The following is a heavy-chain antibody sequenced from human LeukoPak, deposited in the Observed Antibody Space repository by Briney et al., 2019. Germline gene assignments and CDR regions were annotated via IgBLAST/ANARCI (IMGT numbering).Heavy chain of an antibody. V-gene: IGHV4-59*01. CDR2: IHYSGST. Sequence: SETLSLTCTVSGGAIRSYHWSWIRQPPGKGLEWIGYIHYSGSTNYNPSLKSRVTISVDTSKNQFSLKVTSVTAADTAVYYCARSLSSGWYGDYWGQGTLVTVSS. J-gene: IGHJ4*02. D-gene: IGHD6-19*01. CDR3: ARSLSSGWYGDY. CDR1: GGAIRSYH.